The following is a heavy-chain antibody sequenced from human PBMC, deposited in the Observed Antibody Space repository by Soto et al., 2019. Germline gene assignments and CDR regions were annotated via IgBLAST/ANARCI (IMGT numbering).Heavy chain of an antibody. CDR3: AKDQVATNNRPFDY. CDR1: GFPFSIYA. D-gene: IGHD5-12*01. V-gene: IGHV3-23*01. CDR2: ISGSGGST. Sequence: GGSLRLSCAASGFPFSIYAMSLVRQSPGKGLEWVSAISGSGGSTYYADSVKGRFTISRDNSKNTLYLQMNSLRAEDTAVYYCAKDQVATNNRPFDYWGQGTLVTVSS. J-gene: IGHJ4*02.